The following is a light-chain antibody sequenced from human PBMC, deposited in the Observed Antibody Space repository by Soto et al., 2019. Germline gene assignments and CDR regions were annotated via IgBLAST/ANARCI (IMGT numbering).Light chain of an antibody. CDR2: DNS. CDR3: QQYDGAST. J-gene: IGKJ1*01. CDR1: QTISSW. Sequence: IQMTQSPSTLSSSVGDRVTIPCRASQTISSWLAWYQQKPGKAPKLLIYDNSNLQSGVPSRFSGSGSGTEFTLTISSLQPDDFATYYCQQYDGASTFGHGTKVDIK. V-gene: IGKV1-5*01.